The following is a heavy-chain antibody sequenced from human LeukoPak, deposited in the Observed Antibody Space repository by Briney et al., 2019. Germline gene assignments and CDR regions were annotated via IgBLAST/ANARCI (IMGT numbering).Heavy chain of an antibody. V-gene: IGHV4-39*07. D-gene: IGHD3-3*01. J-gene: IGHJ4*02. CDR2: INHSGST. CDR1: GGSISSGGYY. Sequence: SETLSLTCTVSGGSISSGGYYWSWIRQPPGKGLEWIGEINHSGSTNYNPSLKSRVTISVDTSKDQFSLKLSSVTAADTAVYYCARALTIFGVPKSHYFDYWGQGTLVTVSS. CDR3: ARALTIFGVPKSHYFDY.